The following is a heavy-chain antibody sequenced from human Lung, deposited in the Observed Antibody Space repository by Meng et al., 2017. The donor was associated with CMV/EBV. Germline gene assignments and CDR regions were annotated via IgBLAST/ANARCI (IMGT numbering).Heavy chain of an antibody. V-gene: IGHV3-30*04. J-gene: IGHJ3*02. CDR3: ARLGVVVPAAQTPAFYI. CDR2: ISYDGSNK. CDR1: GFTFSSYA. Sequence: LXCAASGFTFSSYAMHWGRQAPGKGLEWVAVISYDGSNKYYADSVKGRFTISRDNSKNTLYLQMNSLRAEDTAVYYCARLGVVVPAAQTPAFYIWGQGXMVTVSS. D-gene: IGHD2-2*01.